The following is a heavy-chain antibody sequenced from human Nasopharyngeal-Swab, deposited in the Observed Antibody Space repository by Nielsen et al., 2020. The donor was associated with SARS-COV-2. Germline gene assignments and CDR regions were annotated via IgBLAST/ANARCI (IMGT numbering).Heavy chain of an antibody. CDR1: GFTFSSYA. Sequence: ETLSLTCAASGFTFSSYAMSWVRQAPGKGLEWVSAISGSGGSTYYADSVKGRFTISRDNSKNTLYLQMNSLRAEDTAVYYCAKVNYYDSSGYYYITGYFDYWGQGTLVTVSS. CDR2: ISGSGGST. D-gene: IGHD3-22*01. V-gene: IGHV3-23*01. J-gene: IGHJ4*02. CDR3: AKVNYYDSSGYYYITGYFDY.